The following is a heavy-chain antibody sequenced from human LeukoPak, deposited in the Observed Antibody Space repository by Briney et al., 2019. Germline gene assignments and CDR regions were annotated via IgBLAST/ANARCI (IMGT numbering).Heavy chain of an antibody. CDR2: IYYSGNT. V-gene: IGHV4-39*07. CDR3: ARAFNGVDSSGKGIEESLDY. J-gene: IGHJ4*02. CDR1: GDSISTSNSY. D-gene: IGHD3-22*01. Sequence: PSETLSLTCTVSGDSISTSNSYWGWIRQPPWKGLEWIGSIYYSGNTYYNASLKSRVTISVDTSKNQFSLKLSSVTAADTAVYYCARAFNGVDSSGKGIEESLDYWGQGTLVTVSS.